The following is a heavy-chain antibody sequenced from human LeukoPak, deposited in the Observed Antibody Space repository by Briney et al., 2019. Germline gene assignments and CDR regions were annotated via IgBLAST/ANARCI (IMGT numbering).Heavy chain of an antibody. CDR3: TRGSSYGLPHQF. CDR1: GYVFPGYY. CDR2: INPKSGDS. V-gene: IGHV1-2*02. J-gene: IGHJ4*02. D-gene: IGHD5-18*01. Sequence: GASVKVSCKASGYVFPGYYIYWVRQAPGQGLEWVGWINPKSGDSNYGQRFQGRVIMTRDTSTTTAYMEVSRLASDDTAVYYCTRGSSYGLPHQFWGQGTLVTASS.